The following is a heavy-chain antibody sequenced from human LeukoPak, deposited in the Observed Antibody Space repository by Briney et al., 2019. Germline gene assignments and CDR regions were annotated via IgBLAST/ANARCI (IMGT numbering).Heavy chain of an antibody. D-gene: IGHD2-15*01. V-gene: IGHV3-23*01. CDR1: GFTFSSYE. J-gene: IGHJ4*02. Sequence: GGSLRLSCAASGFTFSSYEMNWVRQAPGKGLEWVSGISGSAGSKDYADSVKGRFTISRDNSKNTLYLQMSSLRADDTAVYYCAKGSGAYAYLFDYWGRGTLVTVSS. CDR2: ISGSAGSK. CDR3: AKGSGAYAYLFDY.